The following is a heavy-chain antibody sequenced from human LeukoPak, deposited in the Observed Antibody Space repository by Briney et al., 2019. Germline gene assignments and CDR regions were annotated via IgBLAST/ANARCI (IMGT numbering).Heavy chain of an antibody. V-gene: IGHV4-38-2*02. CDR2: IYYSGST. CDR3: ARITTMLRGLADY. CDR1: GFSINSGYY. Sequence: SETLSLTCTVSGFSINSGYYWGWIRQPPGKGLEWIGSIYYSGSTYYNPSLKSRVTISVDTSKNQFSLNLSSVTAADTAVYYCARITTMLRGLADYWGQGTLVTVSP. D-gene: IGHD3-10*01. J-gene: IGHJ4*02.